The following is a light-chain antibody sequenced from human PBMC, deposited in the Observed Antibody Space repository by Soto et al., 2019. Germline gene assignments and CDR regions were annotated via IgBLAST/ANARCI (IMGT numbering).Light chain of an antibody. Sequence: EIVMTQSPATLSVSPGERATLSCKASPGVSNNLAWYQQKPGQAPRLLIFGASTRATGIPARFSGSGSGTEFTLTISSLQSEDFAIYYRQQYNNWPPLTFGGGTRVEIK. J-gene: IGKJ4*01. V-gene: IGKV3-15*01. CDR3: QQYNNWPPLT. CDR1: PGVSNN. CDR2: GAS.